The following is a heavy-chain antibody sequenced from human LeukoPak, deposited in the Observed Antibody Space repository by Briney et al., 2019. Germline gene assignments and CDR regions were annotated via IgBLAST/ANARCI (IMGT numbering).Heavy chain of an antibody. D-gene: IGHD2-2*01. J-gene: IGHJ4*02. CDR2: ISSSSNNI. V-gene: IGHV3-21*01. CDR1: GFTFSTYT. Sequence: NAGGSLRLSCAASGFTFSTYTMNWVRQAPGKGLEWVSSISSSSNNINYADSVKGRFTISRDNAMNSVHLQMNSLRVEDTAVYYCARGYQRPDYWGQGTLITVSS. CDR3: ARGYQRPDY.